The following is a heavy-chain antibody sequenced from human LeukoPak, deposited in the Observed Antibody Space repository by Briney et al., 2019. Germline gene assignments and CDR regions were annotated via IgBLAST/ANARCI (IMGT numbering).Heavy chain of an antibody. Sequence: VASVKVSCKASGGTFSSYAISWVRQAPGQGLEWMGGIIPIFGTANYAQKFQGRVTITADESTSTAYMELSSLRSEDTAVYYCASRSSSSSWDYYYYMDVWGKGTTVTVSS. CDR3: ASRSSSSSWDYYYYMDV. J-gene: IGHJ6*03. V-gene: IGHV1-69*01. D-gene: IGHD6-6*01. CDR1: GGTFSSYA. CDR2: IIPIFGTA.